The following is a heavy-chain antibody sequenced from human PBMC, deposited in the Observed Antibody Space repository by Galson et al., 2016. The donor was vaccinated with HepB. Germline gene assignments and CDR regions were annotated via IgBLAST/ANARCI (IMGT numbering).Heavy chain of an antibody. CDR3: ARDVQYRFDS. J-gene: IGHJ4*02. Sequence: SVKVSCKASGYTFTTSGISWVRQAPGQGLEWVGWISTYSGNTKYAQEFQGGLTLTTDTSTTTAYMELRSLRFDDTALYYCARDVQYRFDSWGQGTLVTVSS. D-gene: IGHD2/OR15-2a*01. CDR1: GYTFTTSG. CDR2: ISTYSGNT. V-gene: IGHV1-18*01.